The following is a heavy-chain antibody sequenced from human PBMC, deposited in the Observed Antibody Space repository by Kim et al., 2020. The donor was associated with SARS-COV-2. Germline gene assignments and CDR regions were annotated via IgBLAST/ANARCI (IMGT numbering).Heavy chain of an antibody. CDR3: ARRQQLVFYFDY. V-gene: IGHV4-34*01. CDR1: GGSFSGYY. J-gene: IGHJ4*02. Sequence: SETLSLTCAVYGGSFSGYYWSWIRMPPGQGLEWVGEINHSGSTNYNPSLKSRVTISVDTSKNQFSLKLSSVTAADTAVYYCARRQQLVFYFDYWGQGTLVTVSS. D-gene: IGHD6-13*01. CDR2: INHSGST.